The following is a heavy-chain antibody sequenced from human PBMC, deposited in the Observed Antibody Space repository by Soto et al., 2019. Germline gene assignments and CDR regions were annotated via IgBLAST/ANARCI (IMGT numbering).Heavy chain of an antibody. Sequence: QVQLVESGGGVVQPGRSLRLSCAASGFTFSSYAMHRVRQAPGKGLEWVAVISYDGSNKYYADSVKGRFTISRDNSKNTLYLQMNSLRAEDTAVYYCARDLSGNSPKSNFDYWGQGTLVTVSS. CDR3: ARDLSGNSPKSNFDY. V-gene: IGHV3-30-3*01. J-gene: IGHJ4*02. CDR2: ISYDGSNK. D-gene: IGHD4-4*01. CDR1: GFTFSSYA.